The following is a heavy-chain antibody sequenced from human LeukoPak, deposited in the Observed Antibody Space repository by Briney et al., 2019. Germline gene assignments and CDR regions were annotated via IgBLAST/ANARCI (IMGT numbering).Heavy chain of an antibody. CDR3: AKTFQWYYMDV. J-gene: IGHJ6*03. CDR2: ITGSGGTT. V-gene: IGHV3-23*01. Sequence: PGGSLRLSCAASGFSFSSYGMSWVRQAPGKGLEWISAITGSGGTTYYADSVKGRFTIPRDNSKNTLYLRMNSLRAEDTAVYYCAKTFQWYYMDVWGKGTTVTISS. CDR1: GFSFSSYG. D-gene: IGHD2-8*01.